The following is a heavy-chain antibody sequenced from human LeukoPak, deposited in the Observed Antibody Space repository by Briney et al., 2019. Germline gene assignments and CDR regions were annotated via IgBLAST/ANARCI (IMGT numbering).Heavy chain of an antibody. CDR3: AKQLGYCSSTSCYGYYGMDV. Sequence: GGSLRLSCAASGFTFSSYAMSWVRQAPGKGLEWVSAISGSGGSTYYADSVKGRFTISRDNSKNTLYLQMNSLRAEDTAVYYCAKQLGYCSSTSCYGYYGMDVWGQGTTVTVSS. CDR1: GFTFSSYA. D-gene: IGHD2-2*01. J-gene: IGHJ6*02. CDR2: ISGSGGST. V-gene: IGHV3-23*01.